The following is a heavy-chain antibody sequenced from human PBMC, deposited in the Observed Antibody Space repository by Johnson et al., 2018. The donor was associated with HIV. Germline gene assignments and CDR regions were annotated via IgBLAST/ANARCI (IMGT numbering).Heavy chain of an antibody. CDR1: GFTFSSYW. CDR3: ARTKLELREGAFDI. D-gene: IGHD1-7*01. V-gene: IGHV3-7*01. J-gene: IGHJ3*02. CDR2: IKQGGSEK. Sequence: MQLVESGGGLVQPGGSLRLSCVASGFTFSSYWMSWVRQAPGKGLEWVANIKQGGSEKYYVDSVKGRFTISRDNAKNSMSLQMNSLRAEDTAVYYCARTKLELREGAFDIWGQGTLVTVSS.